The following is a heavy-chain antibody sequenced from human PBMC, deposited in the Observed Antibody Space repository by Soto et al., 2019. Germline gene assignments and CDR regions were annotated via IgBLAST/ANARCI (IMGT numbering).Heavy chain of an antibody. J-gene: IGHJ4*02. V-gene: IGHV3-7*03. D-gene: IGHD4-4*01. CDR3: ARATYSNAWYRFDL. Sequence: QLVESGGGLVQPGGSLRLSCKASGFTFSGYWMSWVRQAPGKGLGWVADIKHDGSVQYYVDSVKGRFTISRDNAKKLLYLQMNGLRAEDTALYYCARATYSNAWYRFDLWGQGTLVTVSS. CDR1: GFTFSGYW. CDR2: IKHDGSVQ.